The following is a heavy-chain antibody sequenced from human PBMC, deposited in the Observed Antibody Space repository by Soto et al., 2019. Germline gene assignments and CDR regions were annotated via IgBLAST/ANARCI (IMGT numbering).Heavy chain of an antibody. CDR1: GFTFSNAW. V-gene: IGHV3-15*01. CDR2: IKSKTDGGTT. J-gene: IGHJ6*02. CDR3: TTVGYCSSTSCYSPMDYYGMDV. D-gene: IGHD2-2*01. Sequence: GGSLRLSCAASGFTFSNAWMSWVRQAPGKGLEWVGRIKSKTDGGTTDYAAPVKGRFTISRDDSKNTLYLQMNSLKTEDTAVYYCTTVGYCSSTSCYSPMDYYGMDVWSQGTTVTVSS.